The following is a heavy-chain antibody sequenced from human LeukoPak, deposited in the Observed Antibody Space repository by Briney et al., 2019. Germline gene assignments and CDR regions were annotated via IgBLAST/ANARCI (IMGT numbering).Heavy chain of an antibody. CDR1: GGSISSGDYY. CDR2: IYYSGST. J-gene: IGHJ4*02. V-gene: IGHV4-30-4*01. CDR3: ARMARGWFGLSYYFDY. D-gene: IGHD3-10*01. Sequence: PSETLSLTCTVSGGSISSGDYYWSWIRQPPGKGLEWIGYIYYSGSTYYNPSLKSRVTISVDTSKNQFSLKLSSVTAADTAVYYCARMARGWFGLSYYFDYWGQGTLVTVSS.